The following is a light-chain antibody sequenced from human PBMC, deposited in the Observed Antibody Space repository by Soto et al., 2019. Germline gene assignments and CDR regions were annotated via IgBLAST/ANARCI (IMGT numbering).Light chain of an antibody. CDR3: QQSYSTPRT. Sequence: DIQMTQSPSSLSASVVDRVTITCRAGQTISSYLNWYQQKPGKAPKLLIYAASSLQSGVPSRFSGSGSGTDFSLTISSLQPEDFAIYYCQQSYSTPRTFGQGTKWIS. V-gene: IGKV1-39*01. CDR1: QTISSY. CDR2: AAS. J-gene: IGKJ1*01.